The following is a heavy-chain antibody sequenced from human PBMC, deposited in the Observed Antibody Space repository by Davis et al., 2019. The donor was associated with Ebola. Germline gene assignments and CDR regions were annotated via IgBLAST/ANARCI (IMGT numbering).Heavy chain of an antibody. V-gene: IGHV3-30-3*01. CDR3: ARRTDFDY. CDR1: GFTFSDYA. D-gene: IGHD1-1*01. CDR2: MSYDGSIK. J-gene: IGHJ4*02. Sequence: GESLKISCAASGFTFSDYALHWVRQAPGKGLEWVTVMSYDGSIKYYADSVKGRFTISRDNSKNTLYLQMNSLRAEDTAVYYCARRTDFDYWGQGTLVTVSS.